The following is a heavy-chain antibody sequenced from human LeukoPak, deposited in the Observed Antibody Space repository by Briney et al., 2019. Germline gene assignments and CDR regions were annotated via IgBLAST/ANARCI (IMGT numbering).Heavy chain of an antibody. D-gene: IGHD2-21*02. CDR3: ARHEAEVTQYAFDI. V-gene: IGHV5-51*01. Sequence: HGGSLQISGQGSGSRFTSYWIGWVRQLPGKGLEWMGIIYPGDSDTRYSPSFQGQVTISADKSISTAYLQWSSLKASDTAMYYCARHEAEVTQYAFDIWGQGTMVTVSS. J-gene: IGHJ3*02. CDR2: IYPGDSDT. CDR1: GSRFTSYW.